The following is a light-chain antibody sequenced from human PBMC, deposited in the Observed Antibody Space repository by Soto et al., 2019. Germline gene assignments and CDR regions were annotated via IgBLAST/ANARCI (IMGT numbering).Light chain of an antibody. J-gene: IGKJ1*01. CDR3: QHHNSYSQT. Sequence: GDRVTITCRASQSIRYYLAWYQQMPGKAPKLLIYGASSLQSGVPSGFSGSGSGTEFTLTISSLQPDDFATYFCQHHNSYSQTFGQGTKVEIK. V-gene: IGKV1-5*01. CDR2: GAS. CDR1: QSIRYY.